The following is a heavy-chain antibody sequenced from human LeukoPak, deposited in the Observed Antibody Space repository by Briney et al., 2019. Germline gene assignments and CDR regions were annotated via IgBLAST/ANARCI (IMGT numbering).Heavy chain of an antibody. Sequence: GGSLRLSCTASGLTVFTNYMSWARQAPGKGLEWVSLISSGGSTYYADSVRDRFTISRDNSKNTLYLQMNNLRAEDTAVYYCARDWGNWNYDYWGQGSLVTVSS. CDR3: ARDWGNWNYDY. V-gene: IGHV3-66*01. D-gene: IGHD1-7*01. J-gene: IGHJ4*02. CDR1: GLTVFTNY. CDR2: ISSGGST.